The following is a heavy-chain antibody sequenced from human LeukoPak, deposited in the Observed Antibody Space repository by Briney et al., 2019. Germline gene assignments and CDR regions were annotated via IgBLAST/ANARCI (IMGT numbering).Heavy chain of an antibody. J-gene: IGHJ3*02. D-gene: IGHD2-15*01. CDR3: ARDVGGRYCSGGSCYSGVHAFDI. Sequence: SETLSLTCTVSGGSISSYFWTWIRQPPGKGLEWIGYSHYSGSTNHNPSLKSRVTISVDTSKNQFSLKLSSVTAADTAVYYCARDVGGRYCSGGSCYSGVHAFDIWGQGTMATVSS. CDR2: SHYSGST. CDR1: GGSISSYF. V-gene: IGHV4-59*01.